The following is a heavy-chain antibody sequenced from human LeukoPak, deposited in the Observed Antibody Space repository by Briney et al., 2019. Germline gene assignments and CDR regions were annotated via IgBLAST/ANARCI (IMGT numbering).Heavy chain of an antibody. V-gene: IGHV1-46*01. J-gene: IGHJ4*02. CDR1: GYTFTSYY. CDR3: ARPSKAYCGGDCPDYFDY. D-gene: IGHD2-21*02. CDR2: INPSGGST. Sequence: ASVKVSCKASGYTFTSYYMHWVRQAPGQGLEWMGIINPSGGSTSYAQKFQGRVTMTRDTSTSTVYMELSSLRSEDTAVYYCARPSKAYCGGDCPDYFDYWGQGTLVTVSS.